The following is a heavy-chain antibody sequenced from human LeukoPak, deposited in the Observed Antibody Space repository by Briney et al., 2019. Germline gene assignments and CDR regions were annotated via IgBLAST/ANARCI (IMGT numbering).Heavy chain of an antibody. V-gene: IGHV4-59*01. J-gene: IGHJ2*01. CDR2: VSYSGRT. CDR3: ARPGRQDTYNGHYWYFDL. Sequence: PSETLSLTCTVSGGTTTNYYWNWLRQPPGKELEWFGCVSYSGRTHYSSALNNLVTISVDTSKTQYSLNLRSVTAADTAVYYCARPGRQDTYNGHYWYFDLWGRGTLVTVSS. CDR1: GGTTTNYY. D-gene: IGHD5-24*01.